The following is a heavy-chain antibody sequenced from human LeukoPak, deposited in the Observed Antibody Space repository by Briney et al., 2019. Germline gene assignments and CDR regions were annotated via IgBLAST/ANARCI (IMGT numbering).Heavy chain of an antibody. J-gene: IGHJ4*02. CDR3: ARARESDQ. CDR1: GGSISSYY. CDR2: IYYSGRT. D-gene: IGHD3-10*01. Sequence: PSETLSLTCTVSGGSISSYYWSWIRQPPGKGLEWIGYIYYSGRTNYNPSLKSRVSISVDTSKNQFSLKLHSVTAADTAVYYCARARESDQWGQGTLVTVSS. V-gene: IGHV4-59*01.